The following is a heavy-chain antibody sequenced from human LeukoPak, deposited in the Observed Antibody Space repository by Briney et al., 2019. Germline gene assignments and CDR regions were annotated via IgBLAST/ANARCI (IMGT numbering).Heavy chain of an antibody. D-gene: IGHD3-9*01. V-gene: IGHV4-4*07. Sequence: SQTLSLTCAISGDSVSSNSAAWSWIRQPAGKGLEWIGRIYTSGTTHYNPSLKSRVTMSVDTSRNQFSLKLSSVTAADTAVYYCARGYDILTGSYYFDYWGQGTLVTVSS. CDR2: IYTSGTT. CDR1: GDSVSSNSAA. J-gene: IGHJ4*02. CDR3: ARGYDILTGSYYFDY.